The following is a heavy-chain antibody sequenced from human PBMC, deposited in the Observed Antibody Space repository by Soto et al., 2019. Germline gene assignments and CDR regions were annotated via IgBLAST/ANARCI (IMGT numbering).Heavy chain of an antibody. J-gene: IGHJ3*02. V-gene: IGHV1-18*01. CDR3: ASDGGYFPCSAAFHI. CDR1: GYTFTSYG. D-gene: IGHD5-12*01. Sequence: QVQLVQSGAEVKKPGASVKVSCKASGYTFTSYGISWVRQAPGQGLEWMGWISAYNGNTNYAQKLQGRVTMTTDTSTTTAYLVLRSPRSDDTPVYSCASDGGYFPCSAAFHIWCQGTMVTVSS. CDR2: ISAYNGNT.